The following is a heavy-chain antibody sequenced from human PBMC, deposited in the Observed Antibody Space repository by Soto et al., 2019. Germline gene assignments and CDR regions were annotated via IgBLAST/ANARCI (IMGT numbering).Heavy chain of an antibody. CDR1: GGTFSSYT. CDR2: IIPILGIA. CDR3: AREEYYYGSGSNIPSDY. V-gene: IGHV1-69*04. D-gene: IGHD3-10*01. J-gene: IGHJ4*02. Sequence: SVKVSCKASGGTFSSYTISWVRQAPGQGLEWMGRIIPILGIANYAQKFQGRVTITADKSTSTAYMELSSLRSEDTAVYYCAREEYYYGSGSNIPSDYWGQGTLVTVSS.